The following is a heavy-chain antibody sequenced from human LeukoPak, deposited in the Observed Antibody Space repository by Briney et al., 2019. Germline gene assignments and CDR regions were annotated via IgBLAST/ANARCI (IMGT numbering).Heavy chain of an antibody. V-gene: IGHV3-7*01. Sequence: GGSLRLSCVASGFTFSRSWMSWVRQAPGKGLEWVAKIKQDGSEKNYADSVKGRFTISRDNAKNSLYLQMNSLRAEDTAVYYCARGRSQYYDFWSGSSYMDVWGKGTTVTVSS. CDR2: IKQDGSEK. D-gene: IGHD3-3*01. CDR1: GFTFSRSW. CDR3: ARGRSQYYDFWSGSSYMDV. J-gene: IGHJ6*03.